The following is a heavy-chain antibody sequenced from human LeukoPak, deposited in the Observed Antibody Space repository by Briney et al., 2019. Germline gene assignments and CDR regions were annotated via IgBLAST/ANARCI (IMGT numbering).Heavy chain of an antibody. CDR1: GFTFSNFS. Sequence: KSGGSLRLSCAASGFTFSNFSMNWVRQAPGKGLEWVSSISSSFNFTYYTDSLNGRFTISRDNAENSLYLEMNSLRVEDTAIYYCVRDRGSYRPIDYWGQGTLVTVSS. D-gene: IGHD1-26*01. J-gene: IGHJ4*02. CDR3: VRDRGSYRPIDY. V-gene: IGHV3-21*01. CDR2: ISSSFNFT.